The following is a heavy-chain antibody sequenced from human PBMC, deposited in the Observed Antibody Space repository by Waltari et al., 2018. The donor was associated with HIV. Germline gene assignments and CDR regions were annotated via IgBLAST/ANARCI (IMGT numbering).Heavy chain of an antibody. CDR2: TDYRSEWHR. Sequence: QVHLQQSGPGLLQASQSIFGSCVISGDSVSSNPAAWNWVRPSPQGGLEWLGKTDYRSEWHREYAVSLQGRIIINSYTDSNQFSLQLSSVTSADTATYYCVRDSYGFDTWGEGTHVIV. J-gene: IGHJ5*02. D-gene: IGHD3-16*01. CDR1: GDSVSSNPAA. V-gene: IGHV6-1*01. CDR3: VRDSYGFDT.